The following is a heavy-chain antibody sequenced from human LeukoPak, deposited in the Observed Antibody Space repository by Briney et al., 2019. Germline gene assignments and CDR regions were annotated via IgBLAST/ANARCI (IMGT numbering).Heavy chain of an antibody. J-gene: IGHJ4*02. V-gene: IGHV4-31*03. CDR3: ARRQQRVYYYFDY. Sequence: PSQTLSLTCTVSGGSISSGGYYWSWIRQHPGKGLEWIGEIYHSGSTNYNPSLKSRVTISVDKSKNQFSLKLSSVSAADTAVYYCARRQQRVYYYFDYWGQGTLVTVSS. D-gene: IGHD5/OR15-5a*01. CDR1: GGSISSGGYY. CDR2: IYHSGST.